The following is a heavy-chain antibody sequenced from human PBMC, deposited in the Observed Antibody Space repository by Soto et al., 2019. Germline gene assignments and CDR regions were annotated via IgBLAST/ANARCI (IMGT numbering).Heavy chain of an antibody. J-gene: IGHJ6*02. Sequence: LRLSCAASGFTFSSYWMHWVRQAPGKGLVWVSRINSDGSSTSYADSVKGRFTISRDKAKNTLYLQMNSLRAEDTAVYYCARTAGEYFYYYGLDVWGQGTTVTVSS. CDR1: GFTFSSYW. V-gene: IGHV3-74*01. CDR3: ARTAGEYFYYYGLDV. CDR2: INSDGSST. D-gene: IGHD3-10*01.